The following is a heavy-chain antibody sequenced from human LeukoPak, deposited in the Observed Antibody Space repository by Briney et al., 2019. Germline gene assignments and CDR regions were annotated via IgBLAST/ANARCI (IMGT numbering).Heavy chain of an antibody. J-gene: IGHJ4*02. CDR1: GFTFTKYG. Sequence: GGSLRLSCAASGFTFTKYGMHWVRQAPGKGLEWVAYILYDEYYADSVRGRFTISRDNSKNTLYLQMNSLRAEDTAVYYCAKLGYNWNDEGGYDYWGQGTLVTVSS. CDR2: ILYDE. CDR3: AKLGYNWNDEGGYDY. V-gene: IGHV3-30*02. D-gene: IGHD1-20*01.